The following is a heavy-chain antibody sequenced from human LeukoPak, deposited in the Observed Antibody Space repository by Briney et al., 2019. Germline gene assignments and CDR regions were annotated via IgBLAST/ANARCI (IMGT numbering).Heavy chain of an antibody. D-gene: IGHD2-21*01. CDR2: IYSSDYR. J-gene: IGHJ4*02. CDR3: AKAPVTSCRGAYCYPFDS. CDR1: GLIVSSNH. V-gene: IGHV3-66*01. Sequence: GGSLRLSCAASGLIVSSNHMNWVRQAPGKGLEWVSIIYSSDYRYYADSVKGRCTISRDNSKNTLYLQMTSMRAEDAAVYFCAKAPVTSCRGAYCYPFDSWGQGTLVTVSS.